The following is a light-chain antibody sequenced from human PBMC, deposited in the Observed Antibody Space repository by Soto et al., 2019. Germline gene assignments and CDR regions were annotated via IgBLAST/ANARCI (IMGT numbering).Light chain of an antibody. CDR2: GAS. V-gene: IGKV3-20*01. CDR1: QSVSNSY. CDR3: QQYGSSPIT. J-gene: IGKJ4*01. Sequence: EIVLTQSPGTLSLSPGERATLSCRASQSVSNSYLAWYQQKPGQAPRLLIYGASSRATGTPDRFSGSGSGTDFTLTISRLEPEDFAVYYCQQYGSSPITFGGGTKVEFK.